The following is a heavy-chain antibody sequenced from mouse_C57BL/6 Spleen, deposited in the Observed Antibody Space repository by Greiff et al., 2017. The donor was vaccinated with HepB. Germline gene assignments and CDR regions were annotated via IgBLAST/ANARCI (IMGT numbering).Heavy chain of an antibody. CDR1: GYTFTSYW. D-gene: IGHD2-3*01. V-gene: IGHV1-69*01. CDR2: IDPSDSYT. J-gene: IGHJ1*03. CDR3: ARRVHDGSLYFDV. Sequence: VQLQQPGAELVMPGASVKLSCKASGYTFTSYWMHWVKQRPGQGLEWIGEIDPSDSYTNYNQKFKGKSTLTVDKSSSTAYMQLSSLTSEDSAVYYCARRVHDGSLYFDVWGTGTTVTVSS.